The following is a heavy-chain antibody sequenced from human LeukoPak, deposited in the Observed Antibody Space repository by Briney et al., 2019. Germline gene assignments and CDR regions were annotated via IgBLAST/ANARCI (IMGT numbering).Heavy chain of an antibody. D-gene: IGHD2/OR15-2a*01. CDR1: GFTFSDYY. CDR2: ISSSGSTI. Sequence: GGSLRLSCAASGFTFSDYYMSWIRQAPGKGLEWVSYISSSGSTIHYADSVKGRFTISRDNAKNSLYLQMNSLRAEDTAVYYCARDSSPYYYYGMDVWGQGTTVTVSS. J-gene: IGHJ6*02. V-gene: IGHV3-11*01. CDR3: ARDSSPYYYYGMDV.